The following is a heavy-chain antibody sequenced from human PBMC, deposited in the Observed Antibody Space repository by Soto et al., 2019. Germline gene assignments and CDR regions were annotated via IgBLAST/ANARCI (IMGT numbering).Heavy chain of an antibody. Sequence: GGSLRLSCAASGFTFSSYAMSWVRQAPGQGLEWVSAISGSGGSTYYADSVKGRFTISRDNSKNTLYLQMNSLRAEDTAVYYCAKLERYYYDSSGNFDYWRQGTLVTVSS. CDR2: ISGSGGST. J-gene: IGHJ4*02. CDR3: AKLERYYYDSSGNFDY. V-gene: IGHV3-23*01. CDR1: GFTFSSYA. D-gene: IGHD3-22*01.